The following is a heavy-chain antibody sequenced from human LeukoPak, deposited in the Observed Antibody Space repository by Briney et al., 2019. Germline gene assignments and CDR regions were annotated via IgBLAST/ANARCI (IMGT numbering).Heavy chain of an antibody. CDR1: GFTFSDYY. CDR3: ARAGYYDSSGYYPLDY. Sequence: GGSLRLSCAASGFTFSDYYMSWIRQAPGKGLEGVAYISSSGSTIYYADSVKGRFTISRDNAKNSLYLQMNSLRAEDTAVYYCARAGYYDSSGYYPLDYWGQGTLVTVSS. CDR2: ISSSGSTI. D-gene: IGHD3-22*01. J-gene: IGHJ4*02. V-gene: IGHV3-11*01.